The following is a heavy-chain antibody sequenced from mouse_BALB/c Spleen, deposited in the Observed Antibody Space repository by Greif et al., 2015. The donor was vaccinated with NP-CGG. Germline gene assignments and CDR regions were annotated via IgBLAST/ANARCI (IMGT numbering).Heavy chain of an antibody. CDR2: IDPANGNT. V-gene: IGHV14-3*02. J-gene: IGHJ3*01. CDR3: ARWLLGKAY. CDR1: GFNIKDTY. D-gene: IGHD2-3*01. Sequence: EVKLVESGAELVKPGASVKLSCTASGFNIKDTYMHWVKQRPEQGLEWIGRIDPANGNTKYDPKFQGKATITADTSSNTAYLQLSSLTSEDTAVYYCARWLLGKAYWGQGTLVTVSA.